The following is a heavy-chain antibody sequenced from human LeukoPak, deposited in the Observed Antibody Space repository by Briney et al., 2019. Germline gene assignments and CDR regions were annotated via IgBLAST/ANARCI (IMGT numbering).Heavy chain of an antibody. CDR2: ISGSGGDT. V-gene: IGHV3-23*01. CDR1: GFTFSSYA. J-gene: IGHJ4*02. Sequence: GGSLRLSCAASGFTFSSYAMSWVRQAPGKGLEWVSAISGSGGDTYYADSVKGRFTISRDNSKNTLYLQMNSLRDEETAVYFCAKAYGSGSPVDYWGQGTLVTVSS. D-gene: IGHD3-10*01. CDR3: AKAYGSGSPVDY.